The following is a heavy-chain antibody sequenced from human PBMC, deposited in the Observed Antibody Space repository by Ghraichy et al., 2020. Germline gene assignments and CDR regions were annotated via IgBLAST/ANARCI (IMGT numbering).Heavy chain of an antibody. Sequence: GESLNISCKSSGYTFTSYWIGWVRQMPGKGLEWMGIIFPGDSDTGYIPSVQGRVTISADKSISTAYLQWTSLRASDTAIYYCARAGTCAARPLSLDSWGHGTLVTVSS. V-gene: IGHV5-51*01. J-gene: IGHJ5*01. CDR3: ARAGTCAARPLSLDS. CDR2: IFPGDSDT. D-gene: IGHD6-6*01. CDR1: GYTFTSYW.